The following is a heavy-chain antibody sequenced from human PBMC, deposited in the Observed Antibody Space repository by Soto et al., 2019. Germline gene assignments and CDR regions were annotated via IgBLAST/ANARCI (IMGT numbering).Heavy chain of an antibody. CDR1: GFTFGDYA. J-gene: IGHJ3*02. Sequence: GGSLRLSCTASGFTFGDYAMSWFRQAPGKGLEWVGFIRSKAYGGTTEYAASVKGRFTISRDDSKSIAYLQMNSLKTEDTAVYYCTRDHFYGSGSYYSDAFDIWGQGTMVTVSS. CDR2: IRSKAYGGTT. V-gene: IGHV3-49*03. CDR3: TRDHFYGSGSYYSDAFDI. D-gene: IGHD3-10*01.